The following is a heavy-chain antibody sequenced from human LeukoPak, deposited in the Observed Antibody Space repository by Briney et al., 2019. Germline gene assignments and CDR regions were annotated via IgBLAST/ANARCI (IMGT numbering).Heavy chain of an antibody. CDR2: INPNSGDI. CDR1: GYTFTGYY. J-gene: IGHJ4*02. V-gene: IGHV1-2*02. Sequence: ASVKVSCKASGYTFTGYYIHWVRQAPGQGLEWMGWINPNSGDINYAQKFQGRVTMTRDTSISTAYMELSRLRSEDTAVYYCARVGASSGFDYWGQGTLVTVSS. D-gene: IGHD3-22*01. CDR3: ARVGASSGFDY.